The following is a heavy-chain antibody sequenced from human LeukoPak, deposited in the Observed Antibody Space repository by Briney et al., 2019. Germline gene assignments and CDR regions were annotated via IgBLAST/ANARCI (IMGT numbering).Heavy chain of an antibody. CDR3: ARDVGSGSYLDY. J-gene: IGHJ4*02. CDR1: GFTFSSYA. D-gene: IGHD3-10*01. CDR2: ISYDGSSK. Sequence: SGGSLRLSCAASGFTFSSYAMHWVRQAPGKGLEWVAVISYDGSSKYYADSVKGRFTISRDNSKNTLYLQMNSLRAEDTAVYYCARDVGSGSYLDYWGQGTLVTVSS. V-gene: IGHV3-30*04.